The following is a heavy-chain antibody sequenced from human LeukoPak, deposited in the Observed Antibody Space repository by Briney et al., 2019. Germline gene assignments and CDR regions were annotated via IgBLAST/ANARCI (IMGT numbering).Heavy chain of an antibody. CDR2: CITIISTA. CDR1: GGSFSISG. D-gene: IGHD4-11*01. V-gene: IGHV1-69*01. CDR3: SRVTITVTPTDAFDI. Sequence: SVKVSFKASGGSFSISGISWVRHAPGQGLGWRGGCITIISTANYSQKFQGRVTSTAVESTSTAYMELSSLRSEDAAVYYCSRVTITVTPTDAFDIWGQGTMVTVSS. J-gene: IGHJ3*02.